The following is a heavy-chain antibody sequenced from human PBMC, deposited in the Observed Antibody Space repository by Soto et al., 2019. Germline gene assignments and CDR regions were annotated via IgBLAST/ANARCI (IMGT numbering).Heavy chain of an antibody. J-gene: IGHJ5*02. CDR3: ASWRWELLRYNWLDP. CDR1: GGSVSSGSYY. V-gene: IGHV4-61*01. Sequence: PSETLSLTCTVSGGSVSSGSYYWSWIRQPPGKGLEWIGYIYYSASTNYNPSLKSRVTISVDTSKNQFSLKLSSVTAADTAVYYCASWRWELLRYNWLDPWSQGTLVTVSS. CDR2: IYYSAST. D-gene: IGHD1-26*01.